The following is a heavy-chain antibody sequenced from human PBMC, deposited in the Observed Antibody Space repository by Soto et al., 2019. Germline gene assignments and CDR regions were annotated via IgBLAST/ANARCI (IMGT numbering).Heavy chain of an antibody. D-gene: IGHD2-15*01. J-gene: IGHJ5*02. CDR2: IHSSGGT. Sequence: QLQLQESGPGLVKPSETLSLTCTVSGGSISTSGYSWGWTRQPPGKGLEWIGSIHSSGGTYYNPSPKSRVSLSVDTSKNQFSLKLISVTAADTAVYPCARHRYCRGRSCYHLDNWFDPWGQGALVTVFS. CDR1: GGSISTSGYS. CDR3: ARHRYCRGRSCYHLDNWFDP. V-gene: IGHV4-39*01.